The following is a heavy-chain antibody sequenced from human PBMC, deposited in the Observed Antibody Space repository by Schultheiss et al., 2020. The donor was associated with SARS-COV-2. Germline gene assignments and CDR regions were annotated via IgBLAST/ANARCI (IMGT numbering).Heavy chain of an antibody. Sequence: SETLSLTCAVYGGSFSGYYWSWIRQPPGKGLEWIGYVYHSGSTNYNPSLKSRVTMSVDTSKNQFSLKLSSVTAADTAVYYCARGRRAISKLAPNWFDPWGQGTLVTVSS. CDR2: VYHSGST. J-gene: IGHJ5*02. CDR3: ARGRRAISKLAPNWFDP. D-gene: IGHD3-3*01. V-gene: IGHV4-34*01. CDR1: GGSFSGYY.